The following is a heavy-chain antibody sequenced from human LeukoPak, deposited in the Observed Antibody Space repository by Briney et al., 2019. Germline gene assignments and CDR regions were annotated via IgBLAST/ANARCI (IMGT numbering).Heavy chain of an antibody. CDR1: GYTFTSYD. CDR2: ISAYNGNT. V-gene: IGHV1-18*01. CDR3: ARGSSSWWLYYFDY. D-gene: IGHD6-13*01. J-gene: IGHJ4*02. Sequence: GASVKVSCKASGYTFTSYDINWVRQATGQGLEWMGWISAYNGNTNYAQKLQGRVTMTTDTSTSTAYMELRSLRSDDTAVYYCARGSSSWWLYYFDYWGQGTLVTVSS.